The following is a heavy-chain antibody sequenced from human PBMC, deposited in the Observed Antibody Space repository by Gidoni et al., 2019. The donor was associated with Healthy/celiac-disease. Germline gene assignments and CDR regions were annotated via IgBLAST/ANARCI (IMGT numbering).Heavy chain of an antibody. Sequence: VQLLESVGGLVQPGGSLRLSCAASGFTFSSYAMSWVRQAPGKGLEWVSAISGSGGSTYYADSVKGRFTISRDNSKNTLYLQMNSLRAEDTDVYYCAKPPYDFWNRGFDYWGQGTLVTVSS. CDR2: ISGSGGST. D-gene: IGHD3-3*01. CDR1: GFTFSSYA. J-gene: IGHJ4*02. CDR3: AKPPYDFWNRGFDY. V-gene: IGHV3-23*01.